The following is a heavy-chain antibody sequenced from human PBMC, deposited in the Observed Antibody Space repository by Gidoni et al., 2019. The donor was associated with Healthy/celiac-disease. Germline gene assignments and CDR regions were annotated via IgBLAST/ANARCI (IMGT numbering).Heavy chain of an antibody. CDR1: GGTFSSYA. V-gene: IGHV1-69*01. CDR2: IIPIFGTA. J-gene: IGHJ6*02. D-gene: IGHD1-1*01. Sequence: QVQPVQSGAEVKKPGSSVKVSCKASGGTFSSYAISWVRQAPGQGLEWMGGIIPIFGTANYAQKFQGRVTITADESTSTAYMELSSLRSEDTAVYYCASSRQLETEHPVYYYYGMDVWGQGTTVTVSS. CDR3: ASSRQLETEHPVYYYYGMDV.